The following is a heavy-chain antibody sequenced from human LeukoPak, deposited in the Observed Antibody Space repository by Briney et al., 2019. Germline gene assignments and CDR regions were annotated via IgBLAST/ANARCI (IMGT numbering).Heavy chain of an antibody. CDR3: ARGAFEMGEWSEALYFDY. D-gene: IGHD3-16*01. J-gene: IGHJ4*02. CDR2: IYHSGST. Sequence: PSETLSLTCTVSGYSISNGYYWGWIRQPPGKGLEWIGSIYHSGSTNYNPSLKSRVTISVDTSKNQFSLKLSSVTAADTAVYYCARGAFEMGEWSEALYFDYWGQGTLVTVSS. CDR1: GYSISNGYY. V-gene: IGHV4-38-2*02.